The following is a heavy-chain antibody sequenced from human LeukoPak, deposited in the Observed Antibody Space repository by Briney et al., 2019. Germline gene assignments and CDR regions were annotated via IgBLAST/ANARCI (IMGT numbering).Heavy chain of an antibody. V-gene: IGHV3-30*18. CDR3: AKGDVTGYYYGAFDY. D-gene: IGHD3-9*01. CDR2: ISYDGSNK. J-gene: IGHJ4*02. CDR1: GFTFSSYG. Sequence: PGRSLRLSCAASGFTFSSYGMHWVRQAPGKGLEWVAVISYDGSNKYYADSVKGRFTFSRDNSKNTLYLQMNSLRAEDTAVYYCAKGDVTGYYYGAFDYWGQGTLVTVSS.